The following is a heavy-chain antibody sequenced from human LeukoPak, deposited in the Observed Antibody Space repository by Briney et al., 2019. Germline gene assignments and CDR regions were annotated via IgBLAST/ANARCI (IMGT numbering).Heavy chain of an antibody. Sequence: PGGSLRLSCAAPGFTFSSYWMSWVRQAPGKGLEWVSYISSSGSTIYYADSVKGRFTISRDNAKNSLYLQMNSLRAEDTAVYYCARGEGYGSGAIGGFFVYWGQGTLVTVSS. D-gene: IGHD3-10*01. V-gene: IGHV3-48*04. CDR1: GFTFSSYW. J-gene: IGHJ4*02. CDR2: ISSSGSTI. CDR3: ARGEGYGSGAIGGFFVY.